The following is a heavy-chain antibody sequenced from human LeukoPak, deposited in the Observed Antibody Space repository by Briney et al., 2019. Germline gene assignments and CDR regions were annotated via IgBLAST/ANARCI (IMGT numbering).Heavy chain of an antibody. CDR3: ARVKMGATVSDYYYYYMDV. CDR1: GFTFSSYT. V-gene: IGHV3-64*02. J-gene: IGHJ6*03. Sequence: GGSLRLSCAASGFTFSSYTMHWVRQAPGKRLQSVSAITSNGGYTHYADSVKGRFTISRDNSRNALFLQMGGLRIEDMAVYYCARVKMGATVSDYYYYYMDVWGKGPRSPSP. CDR2: ITSNGGYT. D-gene: IGHD1-26*01.